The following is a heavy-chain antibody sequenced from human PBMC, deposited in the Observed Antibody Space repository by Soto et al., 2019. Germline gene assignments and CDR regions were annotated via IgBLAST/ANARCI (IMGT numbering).Heavy chain of an antibody. CDR2: ISAYNGNT. D-gene: IGHD2-15*01. V-gene: IGHV1-18*01. CDR3: ATDQPLGYCSGGSCYSVLDP. Sequence: VSVKVSCKASGYTFTSYGISWVRQAPGQGLEWMGWISAYNGNTNYAQKLQGRVTMTTDTSTSTAYMELRSLRSDDTAVYYCATDQPLGYCSGGSCYSVLDPWGQGTLVTVSS. J-gene: IGHJ5*02. CDR1: GYTFTSYG.